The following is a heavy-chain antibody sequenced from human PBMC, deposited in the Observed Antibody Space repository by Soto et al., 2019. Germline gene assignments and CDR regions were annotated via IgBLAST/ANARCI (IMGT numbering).Heavy chain of an antibody. CDR3: ARVRKSASGSYYTLDY. V-gene: IGHV4-59*01. CDR2: GST. D-gene: IGHD3-10*01. CDR1: GGSLGSYY. Sequence: SETLSLTCTVSGGSLGSYYWSCIRQPPGKVLEWIGFGSTKYNPSLKSRIRISVDTSKNQFSLNLTSATAADTAVYYCARVRKSASGSYYTLDYWGQGNLVTVSS. J-gene: IGHJ4*02.